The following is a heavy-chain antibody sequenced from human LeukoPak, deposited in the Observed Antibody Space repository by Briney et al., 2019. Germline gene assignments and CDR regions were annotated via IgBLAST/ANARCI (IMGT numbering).Heavy chain of an antibody. D-gene: IGHD2-15*01. V-gene: IGHV1-8*01. CDR1: GYTFTSYD. Sequence: GASVKVSCKASGYTFTSYDINWVRQATGQGLEWMGWMNPNSGNTGYAQKFQGRVTMTRNTSISTAYMELSSLRSEDTAVYYCARLPSRGFRRRDCSGGSCQYYYGMDVWGQGTTVTVSS. CDR3: ARLPSRGFRRRDCSGGSCQYYYGMDV. J-gene: IGHJ6*02. CDR2: MNPNSGNT.